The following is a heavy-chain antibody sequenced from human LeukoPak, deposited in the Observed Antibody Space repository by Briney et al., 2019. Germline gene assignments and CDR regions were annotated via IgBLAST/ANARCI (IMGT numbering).Heavy chain of an antibody. D-gene: IGHD3-10*01. J-gene: IGHJ6*03. Sequence: SVKVSCKASGGTFSSYAISWVRQAPGQGLEWMGGIIPIFGTANYAQKFQGRVTITTDESTSTAYMELSSLRSEDTAVYYCARDVRSLRGNYMDVWGKGTTVTVSS. CDR3: ARDVRSLRGNYMDV. CDR2: IIPIFGTA. CDR1: GGTFSSYA. V-gene: IGHV1-69*05.